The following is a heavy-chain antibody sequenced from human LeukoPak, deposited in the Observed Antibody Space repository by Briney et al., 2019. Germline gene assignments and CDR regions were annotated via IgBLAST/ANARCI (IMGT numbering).Heavy chain of an antibody. J-gene: IGHJ1*01. Sequence: GGSLRLSCAASGFTFSSYWMSWVRQAPGKGLEWVSVIYAGGNTYYADSVKGRFTISRDNSKNTLYLQMNSLRAEDTAVYYCVREQATGATNEYFQHWGQGTLVTVSS. D-gene: IGHD1-26*01. V-gene: IGHV3-53*01. CDR2: IYAGGNT. CDR3: VREQATGATNEYFQH. CDR1: GFTFSSYW.